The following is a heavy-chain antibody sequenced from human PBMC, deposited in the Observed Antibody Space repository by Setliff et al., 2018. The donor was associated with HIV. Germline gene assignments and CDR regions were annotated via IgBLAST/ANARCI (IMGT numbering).Heavy chain of an antibody. D-gene: IGHD3-22*01. Sequence: GGSLRLSCAASGFTFISYSMNWVRQAPGKGLGWVSCISPSGTYIHYADSLKGRFTISRDNAKNSLYLQMNSLSAEDTAVYYCARDPPWNYDSSGYPYYFDYWGQGTLVTVSS. CDR1: GFTFISYS. CDR2: ISPSGTYI. J-gene: IGHJ4*02. V-gene: IGHV3-21*01. CDR3: ARDPPWNYDSSGYPYYFDY.